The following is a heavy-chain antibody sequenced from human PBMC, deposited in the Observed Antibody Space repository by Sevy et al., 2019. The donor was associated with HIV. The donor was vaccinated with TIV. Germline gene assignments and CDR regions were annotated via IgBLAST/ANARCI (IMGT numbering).Heavy chain of an antibody. V-gene: IGHV4-38-2*01. CDR1: DYSIRSGYY. CDR3: ARLRDILVIPAGGYFDY. Sequence: SETLSLTCAVSDYSIRSGYYWGWIRQSPGKGLEWIGSIYESGRTFYNPSLESRVTMSVDTSKNQFSLQVNSVTAADTAVYYCARLRDILVIPAGGYFDYWGQGTLVTVSS. J-gene: IGHJ4*02. CDR2: IYESGRT. D-gene: IGHD2-2*01.